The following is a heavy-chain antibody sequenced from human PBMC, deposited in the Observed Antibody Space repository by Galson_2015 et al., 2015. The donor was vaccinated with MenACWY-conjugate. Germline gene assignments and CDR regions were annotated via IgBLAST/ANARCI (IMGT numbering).Heavy chain of an antibody. J-gene: IGHJ6*02. CDR1: GGTFSSYS. CDR2: IIPMFGKA. D-gene: IGHD6-13*01. Sequence: SVKVSCKASGGTFSSYSINWVRQAPGQGLEWMGGIIPMFGKANYAQKFQGRVTITADESTSTAYMELSSLRSEDTAVYYCAREAEAGRSNLYGVDVWGQGTTVTVSS. CDR3: AREAEAGRSNLYGVDV. V-gene: IGHV1-69*13.